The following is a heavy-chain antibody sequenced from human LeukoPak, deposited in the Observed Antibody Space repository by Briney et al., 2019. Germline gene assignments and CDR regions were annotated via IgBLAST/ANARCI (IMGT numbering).Heavy chain of an antibody. Sequence: SETLSLTCTVSGGSISSSSYYWGWIRQPPGKGLEWIGSIYYSGSTYYNPSLKSRVTISVDTSKNQFSLKLSSVTAADTAVYYCARDIVVVVAASPTYYFDYWGQGTLVTVSS. CDR1: GGSISSSSYY. D-gene: IGHD2-15*01. V-gene: IGHV4-39*07. CDR3: ARDIVVVVAASPTYYFDY. CDR2: IYYSGST. J-gene: IGHJ4*02.